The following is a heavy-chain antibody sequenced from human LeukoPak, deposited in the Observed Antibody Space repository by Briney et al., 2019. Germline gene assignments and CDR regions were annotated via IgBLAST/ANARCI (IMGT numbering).Heavy chain of an antibody. CDR2: IKQDGSEK. CDR1: GFTFSSYA. D-gene: IGHD1-26*01. V-gene: IGHV3-7*01. J-gene: IGHJ3*02. Sequence: GGSLRLSCAASGFTFSSYAMHWVRQAPGKGLEWVANIKQDGSEKYYVDSVKGRFTLSRDNAENSLYLQMNSLRAEDTAIYYCARVRELSYYDAFDIWGQGTMVTVSS. CDR3: ARVRELSYYDAFDI.